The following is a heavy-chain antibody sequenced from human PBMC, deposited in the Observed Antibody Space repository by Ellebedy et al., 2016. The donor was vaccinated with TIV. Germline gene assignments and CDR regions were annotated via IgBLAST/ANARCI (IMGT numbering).Heavy chain of an antibody. CDR3: AGDVEADAFDI. J-gene: IGHJ3*02. CDR1: GGSISRYY. V-gene: IGHV4-59*01. Sequence: MPSETLSLTCSVSGGSISRYYWSWVRQPPGKGLEWIGYIYSSGSTNYSPSLKRRVTMSLDPSKNEVSLKLTSVTAADTAVYHCAGDVEADAFDIWGQGTMVTVAS. CDR2: IYSSGST.